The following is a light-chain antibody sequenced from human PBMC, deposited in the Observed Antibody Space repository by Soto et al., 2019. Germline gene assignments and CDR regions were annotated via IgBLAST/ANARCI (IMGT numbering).Light chain of an antibody. V-gene: IGKV1-39*01. J-gene: IGKJ4*01. CDR2: ATS. CDR3: QQSYSTPLT. Sequence: DIQMTQSPSSLSASVGDRVTITCRASQSIRSYLNWYQQKPGKAPKLLIYATSSLQSGVPSRFSGSGSGTDFSLTINNLQPEDSATYYCQQSYSTPLTFGGGTKMEIK. CDR1: QSIRSY.